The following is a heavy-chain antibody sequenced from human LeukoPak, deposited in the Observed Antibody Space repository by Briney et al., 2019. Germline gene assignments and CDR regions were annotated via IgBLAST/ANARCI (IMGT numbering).Heavy chain of an antibody. CDR1: GYTLTELS. Sequence: GASVKVSCKVSGYTLTELSMHCVRQAPGKGLEWMGGFDPEDGETIYAQKFQGRVTMTEDTSTDTAYMELSSLRSEDTAVYYCAVWGYYDSSGYLVNAFDIWGQGTMVTVSS. D-gene: IGHD3-22*01. V-gene: IGHV1-24*01. CDR3: AVWGYYDSSGYLVNAFDI. CDR2: FDPEDGET. J-gene: IGHJ3*02.